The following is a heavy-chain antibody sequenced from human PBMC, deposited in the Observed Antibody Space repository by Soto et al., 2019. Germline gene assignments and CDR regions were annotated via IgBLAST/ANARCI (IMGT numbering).Heavy chain of an antibody. CDR3: ERRTWGVGRGWYYFDY. V-gene: IGHV3-48*02. D-gene: IGHD6-19*01. J-gene: IGHJ4*02. CDR2: ISSSSSTI. Sequence: GGTLRLSCAASGFTIGSYSMNWVRQAPGKGLEWVSYISSSSSTIYYADSVKGRVTISRDNAKNSLYLQMNSRREEDTAVYYCERRTWGVGRGWYYFDYWGQGTLVTVSS. CDR1: GFTIGSYS.